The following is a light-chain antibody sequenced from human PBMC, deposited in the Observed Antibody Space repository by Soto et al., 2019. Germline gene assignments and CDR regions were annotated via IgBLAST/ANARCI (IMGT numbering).Light chain of an antibody. CDR2: GAS. CDR1: QSVSNNY. CDR3: QQYGRSGT. Sequence: LSLSAGTLSLTPVERATRSCRASQSVSNNYLAWYQQKPGQAPRLLIYGASNRATGIPDRFSGSGSGTDFTLTISRLEHEDFAVYYCQQYGRSGTFGQGTKVDI. J-gene: IGKJ1*01. V-gene: IGKV3-20*01.